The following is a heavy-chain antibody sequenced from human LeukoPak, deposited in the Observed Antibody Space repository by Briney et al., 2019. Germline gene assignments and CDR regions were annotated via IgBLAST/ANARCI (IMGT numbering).Heavy chain of an antibody. CDR1: GFTFSRYA. J-gene: IGHJ5*02. V-gene: IGHV3-23*01. CDR2: ISGSGGST. D-gene: IGHD3-3*01. CDR3: ARFLEWLLNWFDP. Sequence: PGGSLRLSCAASGFTFSRYAMSWVRQAPGKGLEWVSAISGSGGSTYYADSVKGRFTISRDNSKNTLYLQMNSLRAEDTAVYYCARFLEWLLNWFDPWGQGTLVTVSS.